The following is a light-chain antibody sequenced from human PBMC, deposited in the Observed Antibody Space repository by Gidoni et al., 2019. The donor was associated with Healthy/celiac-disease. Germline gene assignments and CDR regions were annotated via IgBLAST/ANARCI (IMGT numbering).Light chain of an antibody. Sequence: SYELHQPPSLSLSPGQTASITSSGNKLGNKFTYWYQQKPVQSPVLVISQDTKRPSGFPARFSGSNSGNTATLTISGTQAMDEADYYCQAWDTNKGVFGGGTKLTVL. CDR2: QDT. V-gene: IGLV3-1*01. CDR1: KLGNKF. J-gene: IGLJ3*02. CDR3: QAWDTNKGV.